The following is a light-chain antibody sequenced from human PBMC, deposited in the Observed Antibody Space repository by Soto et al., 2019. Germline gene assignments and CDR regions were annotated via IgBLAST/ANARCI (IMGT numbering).Light chain of an antibody. CDR2: GAF. Sequence: EIVMTQSPVTLSVSPGERATLSCRASQSVSSNLAWYQQKPGQAPSLLIYGAFTRATGIPARFSGTGSGTEFTLTISSLQSEDFAVYYCQQYDNSPWTFGQGTKVDIK. V-gene: IGKV3-15*01. CDR1: QSVSSN. J-gene: IGKJ1*01. CDR3: QQYDNSPWT.